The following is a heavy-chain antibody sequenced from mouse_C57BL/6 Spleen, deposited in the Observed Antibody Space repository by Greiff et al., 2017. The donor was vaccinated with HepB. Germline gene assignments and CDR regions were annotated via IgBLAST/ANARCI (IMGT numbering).Heavy chain of an antibody. CDR3: ASARAAFSYFDY. V-gene: IGHV14-2*01. D-gene: IGHD3-1*01. Sequence: EVKLVESGAELVKPGASVKLSCTASGFNFNDYYMNWVKQRTEKGLEWIGRIDPENGETKYAQKFQGKATLTVDTSSNTAYLQLSSLTSEDTAVYYCASARAAFSYFDYWGQGTTLTVSS. J-gene: IGHJ2*01. CDR1: GFNFNDYY. CDR2: IDPENGET.